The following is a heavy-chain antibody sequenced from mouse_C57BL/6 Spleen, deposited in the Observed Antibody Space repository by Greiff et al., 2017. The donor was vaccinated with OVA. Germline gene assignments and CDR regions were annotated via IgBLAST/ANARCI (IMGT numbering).Heavy chain of an antibody. CDR2: ISPGSGSN. V-gene: IGHV1-55*01. CDR3: ARMGGLRSWFSY. D-gene: IGHD2-4*01. Sequence: VQLQQSGAGLVKPGDSVTMSCKASGYTFTSYWITWVMRRPGQGLEWIGDISPGSGSNNYNEKFKNKATLTVDTSYSTAYMQLSSPTSKDSAVYYWARMGGLRSWFSYWGQGTLVTVSA. CDR1: GYTFTSYW. J-gene: IGHJ3*01.